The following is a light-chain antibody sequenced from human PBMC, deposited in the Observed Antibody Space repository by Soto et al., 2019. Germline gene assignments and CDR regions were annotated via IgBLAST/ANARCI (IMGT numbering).Light chain of an antibody. V-gene: IGLV1-51*01. CDR1: NSNMGGNY. Sequence: QSVLTQPPSVSAAPGQKVTISCSGSNSNMGGNYVSWYRQLPGTAPELVIYDIDKRPSEIPDRFSGSKSGTSANLAITGLQTGDEAEYYCGTWDDSLNAVIFGGGTKLTVL. J-gene: IGLJ2*01. CDR2: DID. CDR3: GTWDDSLNAVI.